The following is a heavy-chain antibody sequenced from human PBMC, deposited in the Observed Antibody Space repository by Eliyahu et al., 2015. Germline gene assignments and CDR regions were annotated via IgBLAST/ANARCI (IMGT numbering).Heavy chain of an antibody. V-gene: IGHV3-48*02. CDR2: ISSSSSTI. Sequence: EVQLVXSGGGLXQPGXSLXXPCAASGFTISSYSMNWVRQAPGKGLEWVSYISSSSSTIYYADSVKGRFTISRDNAKNSLYLQMNSLRDEDTAVYYCAREHDYWGQGTLVTVSS. CDR3: AREHDY. CDR1: GFTISSYS. J-gene: IGHJ4*02.